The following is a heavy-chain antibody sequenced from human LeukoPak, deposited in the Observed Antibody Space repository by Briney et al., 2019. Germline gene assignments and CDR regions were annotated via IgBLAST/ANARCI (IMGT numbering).Heavy chain of an antibody. D-gene: IGHD3-10*02. Sequence: GGSLRLSCAASGFTFNAYGMTWVRQAPGKGLEWVSVITYNSDTTYYADSVKGRFTISRDNAKNSLYLQMNSLRAEDTAVYYCAELGITMIGGVWGKGTTVTISS. CDR1: GFTFNAYG. CDR2: ITYNSDTT. J-gene: IGHJ6*04. V-gene: IGHV3-23*01. CDR3: AELGITMIGGV.